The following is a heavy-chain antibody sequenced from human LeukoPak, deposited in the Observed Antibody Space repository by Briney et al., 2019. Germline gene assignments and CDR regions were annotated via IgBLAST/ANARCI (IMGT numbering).Heavy chain of an antibody. V-gene: IGHV3-30*02. CDR3: AREGQSYGNYYYMDV. CDR1: GFTFSSYG. Sequence: GGSLRLSCAASGFTFSSYGMHWVRQAPGKGLEWVAFIRYDGSNKYYADSVKGRFTISRDNSKNTLYLQMNSLRAEDTAVYYCAREGQSYGNYYYMDVWGKGTTVTVSS. CDR2: IRYDGSNK. D-gene: IGHD5-18*01. J-gene: IGHJ6*03.